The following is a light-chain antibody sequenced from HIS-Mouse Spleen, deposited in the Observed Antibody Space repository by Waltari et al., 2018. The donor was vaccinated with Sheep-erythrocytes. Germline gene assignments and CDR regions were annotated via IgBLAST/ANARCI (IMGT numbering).Light chain of an antibody. V-gene: IGKV3-15*01. CDR1: QSVSSN. CDR3: QQYNNWPPT. J-gene: IGKJ1*01. Sequence: TQSPSFLSAPVGDRATLSCRASQSVSSNLAWYQQKPGQAPRLLIYGASTRATGIPARFSGSGSGTEFTLTISSLQSEDFAVYYCQQYNNWPPTFGQGTKVGIK. CDR2: GAS.